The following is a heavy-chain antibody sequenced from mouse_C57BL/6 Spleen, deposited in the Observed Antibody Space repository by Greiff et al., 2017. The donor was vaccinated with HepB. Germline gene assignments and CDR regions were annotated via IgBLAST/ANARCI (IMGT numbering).Heavy chain of an antibody. V-gene: IGHV1-18*01. CDR3: ASRGTTVVATKGYWYFDV. Sequence: EVQLQQSGPELVKPGASVKIPCKASGYTFTDYNMDWVKQSHGKSLEWIGDINPNNGGTIYNQKFKGKATLTVDKSSSTAYMELRSLTSEDTAVYYCASRGTTVVATKGYWYFDVWGTGTTVTVSS. D-gene: IGHD1-1*01. CDR2: INPNNGGT. J-gene: IGHJ1*03. CDR1: GYTFTDYN.